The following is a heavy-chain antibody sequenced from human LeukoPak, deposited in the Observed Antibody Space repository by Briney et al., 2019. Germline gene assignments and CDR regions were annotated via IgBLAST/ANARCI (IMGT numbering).Heavy chain of an antibody. J-gene: IGHJ4*02. D-gene: IGHD3-10*01. CDR3: ARDLWFGELIEPIDY. V-gene: IGHV3-21*01. Sequence: GGSLRLSCAASGFTFSTYSMDWVRQAPGKGLEWVSFISSSSSYRYYADSVKGRFTISRDNAKNSLYLQMNSLRAEDTAVYYCARDLWFGELIEPIDYWGQGTLVTVSS. CDR2: ISSSSSYR. CDR1: GFTFSTYS.